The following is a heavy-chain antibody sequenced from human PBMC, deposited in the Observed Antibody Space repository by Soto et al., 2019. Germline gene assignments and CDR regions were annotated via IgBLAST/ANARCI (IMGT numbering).Heavy chain of an antibody. CDR2: ISAYNGNP. CDR3: ASDTPPTEN. Sequence: QVQLVQSGAEVKKPGASVKVSCKASGYTFTSYAISWVRQAPGPGREWMGWISAYNGNPNNAQKRQGRVTMTTDTPPSTAYTELRTLRSDDTAVYYRASDTPPTENWGQGTLVPVSS. J-gene: IGHJ4*02. V-gene: IGHV1-18*01. CDR1: GYTFTSYA.